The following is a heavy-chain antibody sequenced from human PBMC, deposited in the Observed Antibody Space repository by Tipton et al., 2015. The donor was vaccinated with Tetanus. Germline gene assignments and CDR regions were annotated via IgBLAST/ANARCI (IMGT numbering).Heavy chain of an antibody. CDR2: MNPNSGNT. J-gene: IGHJ4*02. CDR1: GYPFTTFD. V-gene: IGHV1-8*01. Sequence: QVQLVQSGAEVKKPGASVKVSCKASGYPFTTFDINWVRQASGQGLEWMGWMNPNSGNTGFAPKFQGRVTMTSNTSINTAYMELSSLRSEDTAVYYCARGLRLVATPPGYWGQGTLVTVSS. D-gene: IGHD5-12*01. CDR3: ARGLRLVATPPGY.